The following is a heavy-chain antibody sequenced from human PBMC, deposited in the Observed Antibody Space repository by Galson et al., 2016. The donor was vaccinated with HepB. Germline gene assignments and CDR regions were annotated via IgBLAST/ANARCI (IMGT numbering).Heavy chain of an antibody. D-gene: IGHD6-13*01. CDR3: TKINEHQLAGASDF. Sequence: QSGAEVKKPGASVKVSCKASGYIFTSFDIHWVRQAPGQGLEWVGWMNPKTGNTGYAQKFQGRVTLTRDTYTNTAYMELTGLTSEDTALYFCTKINEHQLAGASDFWGRGTQVTVSS. J-gene: IGHJ4*02. V-gene: IGHV1-8*01. CDR2: MNPKTGNT. CDR1: GYIFTSFD.